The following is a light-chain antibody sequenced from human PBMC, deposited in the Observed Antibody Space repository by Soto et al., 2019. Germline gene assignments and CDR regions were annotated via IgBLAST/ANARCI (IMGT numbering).Light chain of an antibody. CDR1: QSISRY. CDR2: AAP. CDR3: QQANSFPLT. Sequence: DIQMTQSPSSLSSSVGDRFTITFLASQSISRYLNCYQQKPGKAPKLLIYAAPSLQSGVPSRFSGSGSGTDFTLTISSLQPEDFATYYCQQANSFPLTFGGGTKVDIK. J-gene: IGKJ4*01. V-gene: IGKV1-39*01.